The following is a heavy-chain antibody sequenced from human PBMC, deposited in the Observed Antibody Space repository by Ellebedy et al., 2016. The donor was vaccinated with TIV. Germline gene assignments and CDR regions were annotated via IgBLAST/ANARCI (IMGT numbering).Heavy chain of an antibody. Sequence: ASVKVSXKASGGTFISYAISWVRQAPGQGLEWMGGVIPIFGTANHAQEFQGRVTITADESTSTAYMELSSLRSEDTAVYYCARDPTLYFYDRSGFYPWGQGTLVTVSS. V-gene: IGHV1-69*13. CDR2: VIPIFGTA. CDR1: GGTFISYA. D-gene: IGHD3-22*01. CDR3: ARDPTLYFYDRSGFYP. J-gene: IGHJ5*02.